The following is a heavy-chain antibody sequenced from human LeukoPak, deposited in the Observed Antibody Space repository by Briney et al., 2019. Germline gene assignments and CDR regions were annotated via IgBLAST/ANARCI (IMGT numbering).Heavy chain of an antibody. V-gene: IGHV1-2*02. D-gene: IGHD3-22*01. CDR1: GYTFTGYY. CDR3: SRDNYYYASSAPDY. Sequence: AASVKVSCKASGYTFTGYYMHWVRQAPGQGLEWMGWINPNSGGTNYAQKLKGRVTMTRDTSISTVYMELSRLRSDDTAVYYCSRDNYYYASSAPDYWRQGTLVTVSS. J-gene: IGHJ4*02. CDR2: INPNSGGT.